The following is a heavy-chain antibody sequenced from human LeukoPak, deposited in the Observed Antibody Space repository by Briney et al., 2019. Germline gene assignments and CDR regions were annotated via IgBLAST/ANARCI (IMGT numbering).Heavy chain of an antibody. CDR2: ISPSGSTI. Sequence: GGSLRLSCAASGFTFSSYGMSWVRQAPGKGLEWVAYISPSGSTIYYADSVKGRFSISRDNAKNSLLLRMDSLRAGDTAVYFCARASRTAYSSGWYGPPDYWGQGTLVTVSS. V-gene: IGHV3-48*04. CDR3: ARASRTAYSSGWYGPPDY. CDR1: GFTFSSYG. D-gene: IGHD6-19*01. J-gene: IGHJ4*02.